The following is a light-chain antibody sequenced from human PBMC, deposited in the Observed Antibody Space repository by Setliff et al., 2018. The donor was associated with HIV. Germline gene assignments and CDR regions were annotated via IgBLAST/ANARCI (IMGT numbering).Light chain of an antibody. J-gene: IGLJ1*01. CDR3: CSYAGNSYV. V-gene: IGLV2-11*01. CDR2: DVS. CDR1: NSDVGGYNY. Sequence: QSVLTQPHSVSGSPGQSVTTSCTGTNSDVGGYNYVSWYQQHPDKAPKLMIYDVSKRPSGVPDRFSGSKSGNTASLTISGLQAEDEADYHCCSYAGNSYVFGTGTKVTVL.